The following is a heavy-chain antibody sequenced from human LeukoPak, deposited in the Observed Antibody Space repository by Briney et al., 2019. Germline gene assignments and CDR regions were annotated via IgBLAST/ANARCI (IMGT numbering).Heavy chain of an antibody. CDR2: INPNSGGT. D-gene: IGHD3-10*01. CDR3: AITMPSRDNWFDP. Sequence: ASVKVSCKASGYTFTGYYMHWVRQAPGQGLEWMGWINPNSGGTNYAQKFQGWVTMTWDASISTAYMELSRLRSDDTAVYCCAITMPSRDNWFDPWGQGTLVTVSS. V-gene: IGHV1-2*04. CDR1: GYTFTGYY. J-gene: IGHJ5*02.